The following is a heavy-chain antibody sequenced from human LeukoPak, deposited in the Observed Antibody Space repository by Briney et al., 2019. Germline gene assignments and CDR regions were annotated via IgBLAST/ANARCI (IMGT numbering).Heavy chain of an antibody. Sequence: SETLSLTCAVSGGSISSGGYSWSWIRQPPGKGLEWIGEINHSGSTNYNPSLKSRVTISVDTSKNQFSLKLSSVTAADTAVYYCARIRKYYDSSGYYYYPGAYYFDYWGQGTLVTVSS. J-gene: IGHJ4*02. V-gene: IGHV4-34*01. CDR1: GGSISSGGYS. CDR2: INHSGST. CDR3: ARIRKYYDSSGYYYYPGAYYFDY. D-gene: IGHD3-22*01.